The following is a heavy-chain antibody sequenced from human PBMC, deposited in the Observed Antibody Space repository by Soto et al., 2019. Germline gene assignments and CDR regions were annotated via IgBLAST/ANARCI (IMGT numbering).Heavy chain of an antibody. Sequence: DVQLLESGGGLVQPEGSLRLSCAASGFTFSSYAKGWVRQGPGKGLEWVAVVSIGGSTHYADSVRGRFTISRDNSKNTLSLQMNSLTAEDTAVYFCAKRRGAGGHFDYWGQGALVTVSS. CDR2: VSIGGST. CDR1: GFTFSSYA. CDR3: AKRRGAGGHFDY. J-gene: IGHJ4*02. V-gene: IGHV3-23*01. D-gene: IGHD2-15*01.